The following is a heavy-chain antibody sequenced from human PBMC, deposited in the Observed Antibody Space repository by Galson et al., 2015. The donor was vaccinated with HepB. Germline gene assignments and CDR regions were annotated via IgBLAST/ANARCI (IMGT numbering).Heavy chain of an antibody. D-gene: IGHD6-19*01. V-gene: IGHV3-30*03. J-gene: IGHJ6*02. Sequence: SLRLSCAASGFTFSSYGMHWVRQAPGKGLEWVAVISYDGSNKYYADSVKGRFTISRDNSKNTLYLQMNSLRAEDTAVYYCARDISGWAYYYYYYGMDVWGQGTTVTVSS. CDR3: ARDISGWAYYYYYYGMDV. CDR2: ISYDGSNK. CDR1: GFTFSSYG.